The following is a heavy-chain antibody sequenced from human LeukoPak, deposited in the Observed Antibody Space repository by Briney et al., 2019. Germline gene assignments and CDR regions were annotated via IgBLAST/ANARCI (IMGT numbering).Heavy chain of an antibody. CDR2: INPNSGNT. CDR1: GYTFTGYY. D-gene: IGHD1-1*01. V-gene: IGHV1-8*03. J-gene: IGHJ6*03. Sequence: ASVKVSCKASGYTFTGYYMHWVRQAPGQGLEWMGWINPNSGNTGYAQKFQGRVTITRNTSISTAYMELSSLRSEDTAVYYCARGLPEGYYMDVWGKGTTVTVSS. CDR3: ARGLPEGYYMDV.